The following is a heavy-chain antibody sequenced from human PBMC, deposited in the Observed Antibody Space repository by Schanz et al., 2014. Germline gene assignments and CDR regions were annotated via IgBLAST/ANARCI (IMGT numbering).Heavy chain of an antibody. J-gene: IGHJ4*02. CDR1: GFTFSCFW. CDR3: VRDSFFAFDY. V-gene: IGHV3-7*01. Sequence: EVQLAEYGGGLVQPGGSLRLSCAASGFTFSCFWMTWVRQAPGKGLEWVANIKKDGSEKYYVDSVKGRFTISRDNAKNSLFLQMNSLRAEDTAVYYCVRDSFFAFDYWGQGTLVTGSA. D-gene: IGHD3-3*01. CDR2: IKKDGSEK.